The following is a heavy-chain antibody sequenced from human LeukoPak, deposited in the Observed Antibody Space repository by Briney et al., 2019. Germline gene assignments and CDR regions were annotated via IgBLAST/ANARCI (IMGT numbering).Heavy chain of an antibody. D-gene: IGHD5-18*01. CDR2: MQSTGNS. CDR3: ARDKQHSYGRYFDH. CDR1: GGSISTYH. V-gene: IGHV4-59*01. J-gene: IGHJ4*02. Sequence: SETLSLTCSVSGGSISTYHWNWIRKSPEKGLEWIGYMQSTGNSNYNPSLKSRVTMSVDMSRNQIVLNLSSVTAADTAVYFCARDKQHSYGRYFDHWGQGTLVTVSS.